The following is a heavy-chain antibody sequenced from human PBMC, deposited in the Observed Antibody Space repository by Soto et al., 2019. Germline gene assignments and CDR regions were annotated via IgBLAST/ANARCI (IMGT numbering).Heavy chain of an antibody. D-gene: IGHD5-18*01. Sequence: QVQLVQSGAEVKKPGASVRVSCKASGYTFTNNVIHWIRQAPGQGLEWMGWINTGNGNLKYSQKFRGRVTITMDTSASTAYRELSSLSSEDTAVFYCAREETDGYTRCDYWGQGTLVTVSS. V-gene: IGHV1-3*04. J-gene: IGHJ4*02. CDR2: INTGNGNL. CDR3: AREETDGYTRCDY. CDR1: GYTFTNNV.